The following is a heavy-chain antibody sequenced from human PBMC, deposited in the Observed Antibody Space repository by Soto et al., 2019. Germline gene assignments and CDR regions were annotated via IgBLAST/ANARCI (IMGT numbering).Heavy chain of an antibody. CDR2: ISYDGSNK. CDR1: GFTFSSYA. J-gene: IGHJ5*02. V-gene: IGHV3-30-3*01. D-gene: IGHD4-17*01. CDR3: ARGGATVTTTGWFDP. Sequence: VQLVESGGGVVQPGRSLRLSCAASGFTFSSYAMHWVRQAPGKGLEWVAVISYDGSNKYYADSVKGRFTISRDNSKNTLYLQMNSLRAEDTAVYYCARGGATVTTTGWFDPWGQGTLVTVSS.